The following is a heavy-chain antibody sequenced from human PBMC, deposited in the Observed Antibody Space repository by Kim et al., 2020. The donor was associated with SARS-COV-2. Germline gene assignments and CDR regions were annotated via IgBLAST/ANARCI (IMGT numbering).Heavy chain of an antibody. CDR1: GGSISSSSYY. V-gene: IGHV4-39*01. CDR3: ATQTTVTFDY. D-gene: IGHD4-17*01. Sequence: SETLSRTCTVSGGSISSSSYYWGWIRQPPGKGLEWIGSIYYSGSTYYNPSLKSRVTISVDTSKNQFSLKLSSVTAADTAVYYCATQTTVTFDYWGQGTLVTVSS. J-gene: IGHJ4*02. CDR2: IYYSGST.